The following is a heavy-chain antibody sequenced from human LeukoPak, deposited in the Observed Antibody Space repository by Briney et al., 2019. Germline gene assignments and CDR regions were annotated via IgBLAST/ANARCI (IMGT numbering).Heavy chain of an antibody. CDR2: INAGNGNT. V-gene: IGHV1-3*01. CDR1: GYTFTSYA. D-gene: IGHD6-25*01. CDR3: ARDQSADFGMDV. Sequence: ASVKVSCKASGYTFTSYAMHWVRQAPGQRLEWMGWINAGNGNTKYSQKFQGRVTITRDTSASTAYMELSSLRSEDTAVYYCARDQSADFGMDVWGKGTTVTVSS. J-gene: IGHJ6*04.